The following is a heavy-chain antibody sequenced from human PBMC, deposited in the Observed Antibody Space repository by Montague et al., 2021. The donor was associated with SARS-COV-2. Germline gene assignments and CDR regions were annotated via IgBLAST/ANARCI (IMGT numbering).Heavy chain of an antibody. Sequence: SETRSLTCSVSGDSIRSSGYYWGWIRQPPGKGLEWIGTVYYSGSTNYNPSLKSRVTMPVDTSKNQFPLELRSVTAADTAVYYCARFGFVELWLNLGWFDPWGQGTLVTVSS. CDR1: GDSIRSSGYY. J-gene: IGHJ5*02. CDR3: ARFGFVELWLNLGWFDP. V-gene: IGHV4-39*01. CDR2: VYYSGST. D-gene: IGHD3-16*02.